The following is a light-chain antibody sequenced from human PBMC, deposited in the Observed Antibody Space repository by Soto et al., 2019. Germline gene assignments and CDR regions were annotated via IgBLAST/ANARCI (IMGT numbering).Light chain of an antibody. Sequence: EIVLTQSPATLSLSPGESATLSCRASQSVSHFLAWYQQKPGQAPRLLIYDTSSRDTGIPGRFSGSGSGTDFTLTIDILEPADAAVYYCQQRTDWPTFGGGTKVEI. J-gene: IGKJ4*01. V-gene: IGKV3-11*01. CDR3: QQRTDWPT. CDR1: QSVSHF. CDR2: DTS.